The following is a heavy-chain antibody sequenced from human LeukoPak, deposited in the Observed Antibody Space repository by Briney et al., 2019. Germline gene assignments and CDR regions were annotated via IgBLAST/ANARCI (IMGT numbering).Heavy chain of an antibody. V-gene: IGHV3-7*01. Sequence: GGSLRLSCAASGFTFSSYWMSWVRQAPGKGLEWVANIKKDGSEKYYVDSVKGRFTISRDNAKTSLYLQMNSLRAEDTAVYYCARVGYIVATDRGGSVDYWGQGTLVTVSS. CDR2: IKKDGSEK. CDR1: GFTFSSYW. CDR3: ARVGYIVATDRGGSVDY. D-gene: IGHD5-12*01. J-gene: IGHJ4*02.